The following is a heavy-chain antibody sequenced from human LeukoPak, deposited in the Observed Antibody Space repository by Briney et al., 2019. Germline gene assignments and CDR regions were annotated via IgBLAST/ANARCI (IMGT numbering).Heavy chain of an antibody. D-gene: IGHD6-25*01. CDR3: ARTISGY. J-gene: IGHJ4*02. CDR1: GFTCSNYW. V-gene: IGHV3-7*01. Sequence: GGPLRLSCATSGFTCSNYWMSWVRQAPGKGLEGGANIKEDGSEKYYVDSVKGRFTISRDNAKNSLYLQMNSLRAEDTAVYYCARTISGYWGQGTLVTVSS. CDR2: IKEDGSEK.